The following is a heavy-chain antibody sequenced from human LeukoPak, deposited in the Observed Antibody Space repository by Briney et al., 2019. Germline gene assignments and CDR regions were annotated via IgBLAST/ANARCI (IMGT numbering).Heavy chain of an antibody. CDR1: GGSISSYY. CDR3: ARNTKTSTNVDY. D-gene: IGHD2-8*01. J-gene: IGHJ4*02. Sequence: SETLSLTCTVSGGSISSYYWSWIRQPPGKGLEWIGYIYYSGSTNYNPSLKSRVTISVDTSKSQFSLKLSSVTAADTAVYYCARNTKTSTNVDYWGQGTLSPSPQ. V-gene: IGHV4-59*08. CDR2: IYYSGST.